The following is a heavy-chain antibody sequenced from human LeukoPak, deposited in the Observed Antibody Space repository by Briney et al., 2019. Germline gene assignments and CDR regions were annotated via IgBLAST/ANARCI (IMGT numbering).Heavy chain of an antibody. J-gene: IGHJ3*01. CDR2: LNGDGTNI. CDR1: GFTFSNYW. D-gene: IGHD2-8*01. V-gene: IGHV3-74*01. CDR3: ARSQSGVFDV. Sequence: GGSLRLSYVASGFTFSNYWMQWVRHVPGKGLVWVSRLNGDGTNIIYADSVKGRFTIFRDNAENTLYLQMNSLRAEDTALYYCARSQSGVFDVWGQGTMVTVSS.